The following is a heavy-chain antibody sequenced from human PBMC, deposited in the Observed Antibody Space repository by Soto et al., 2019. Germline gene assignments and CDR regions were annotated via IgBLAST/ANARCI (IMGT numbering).Heavy chain of an antibody. CDR3: ASDTAFDIDY. J-gene: IGHJ4*02. CDR1: GYTFNDFG. CDR2: IYSKAGKM. V-gene: IGHV1-18*01. Sequence: QVHLLQSGAEVQKPGASVKVSCKTSGYTFNDFGITWVRQAPGLGLEWLGWIYSKAGKMNFAPKFQNRVIMTTDTITSTAFMELTRLTFDASAIYFCASDTAFDIDYWGQGTLVTVS. D-gene: IGHD2-21*02.